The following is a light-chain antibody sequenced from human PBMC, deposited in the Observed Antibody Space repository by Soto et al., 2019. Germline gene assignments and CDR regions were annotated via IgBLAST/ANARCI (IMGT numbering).Light chain of an antibody. Sequence: QSVLTQPPSASGTPGQRVTISCSGSSSNIGSKTVNWYQQLPGTAPKPLIYSNNQRPSGVPDRFSGSKSGTSASLAISGLQSEDEADYYCAAWDDSLNGVVFGGGTKPTVL. CDR1: SSNIGSKT. CDR2: SNN. V-gene: IGLV1-44*01. CDR3: AAWDDSLNGVV. J-gene: IGLJ2*01.